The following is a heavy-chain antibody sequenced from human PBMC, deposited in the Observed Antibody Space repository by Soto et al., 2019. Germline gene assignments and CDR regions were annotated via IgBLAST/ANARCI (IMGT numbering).Heavy chain of an antibody. V-gene: IGHV4-30-4*01. CDR3: ARESGGEWELLDY. J-gene: IGHJ4*02. Sequence: SETLSLTCTVSGGSISSGDNYWSWIRQPPGKGLEWIGYIYYNGRTFYNPSLKSRVTISVDTSKNQFSLKLSSVTAADTAVYYCARESGGEWELLDYWGQGTLVTVSS. CDR1: GGSISSGDNY. CDR2: IYYNGRT. D-gene: IGHD1-26*01.